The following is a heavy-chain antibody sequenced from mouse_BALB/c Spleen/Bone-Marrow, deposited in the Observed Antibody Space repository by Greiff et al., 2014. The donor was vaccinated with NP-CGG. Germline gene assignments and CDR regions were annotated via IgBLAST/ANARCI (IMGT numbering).Heavy chain of an antibody. V-gene: IGHV2-6*02. CDR3: ARNPYGNYAMDY. CDR1: GFSLTTYG. J-gene: IGHJ4*01. D-gene: IGHD2-10*02. Sequence: VKVVESGPGLVAPSQSLSITCTVSGFSLTTYGVHWVRQPPGKGLEWLVVIWSDGSTTYNSALKSRLSISKDNSKSQVFLKMYSLQTDDTAMYYCARNPYGNYAMDYWGQGTSVTVSS. CDR2: IWSDGST.